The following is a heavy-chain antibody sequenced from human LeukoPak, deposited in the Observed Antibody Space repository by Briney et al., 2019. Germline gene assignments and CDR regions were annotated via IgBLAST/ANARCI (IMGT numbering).Heavy chain of an antibody. D-gene: IGHD3-3*01. CDR3: AREGAFWSGYSDFFDY. J-gene: IGHJ4*02. V-gene: IGHV4-39*02. CDR1: GGSVSSSSYY. Sequence: SETLSLTCTVSGGSVSSSSYYWGWIRQPPGKGLEWIGCIYYSGSTYYNPSLKSRVTISVDTSKNQFSLKLSSVTAAATAVYVYAREGAFWSGYSDFFDYWGQGTLVTVSS. CDR2: IYYSGST.